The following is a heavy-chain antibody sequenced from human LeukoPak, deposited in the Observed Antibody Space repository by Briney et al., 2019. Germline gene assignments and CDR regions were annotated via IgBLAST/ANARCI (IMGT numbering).Heavy chain of an antibody. D-gene: IGHD6-19*01. CDR1: GGSFNDYD. CDR2: INESGAT. Sequence: KASETLSLTCSVYGGSFNDYDWSWVRQAPGRGLQWIGEINESGATNCDPSLKSRVTMSIDTSKSQFSLKLSSVTAADTAVYYCARGYSSGWYGSDYWGQGTLVTVSS. V-gene: IGHV4-34*01. J-gene: IGHJ4*02. CDR3: ARGYSSGWYGSDY.